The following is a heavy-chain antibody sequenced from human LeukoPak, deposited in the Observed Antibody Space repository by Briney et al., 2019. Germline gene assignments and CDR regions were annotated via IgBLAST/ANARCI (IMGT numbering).Heavy chain of an antibody. J-gene: IGHJ4*02. CDR1: EYTFTGYY. CDR3: ARSTIQLWNLDY. D-gene: IGHD5-18*01. Sequence: ASVKVSCKASEYTFTGYYIHWVRQAPGQGLEWMGWINPNSGDTNYAQKFQDRVTMTRDTSISTAYAELSRLRSDDTAMYYCARSTIQLWNLDYWGQGTLVTVSS. V-gene: IGHV1-2*02. CDR2: INPNSGDT.